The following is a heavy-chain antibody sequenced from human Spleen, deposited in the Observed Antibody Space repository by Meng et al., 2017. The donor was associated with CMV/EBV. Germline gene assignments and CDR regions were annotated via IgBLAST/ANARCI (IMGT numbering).Heavy chain of an antibody. D-gene: IGHD3-10*01. J-gene: IGHJ4*02. CDR1: GGSFSGYY. Sequence: QVPLQQGGAGLLKPSETLSLTCAVYGGSFSGYYWSWIRQPPGKGLEWIGEINHSGSTNYNPSLKSRVTISVDTSKNQFSLKLSSVTAADTAVYYCARGAGITRGGHLSYWGQGTLVTVSS. V-gene: IGHV4-34*01. CDR2: INHSGST. CDR3: ARGAGITRGGHLSY.